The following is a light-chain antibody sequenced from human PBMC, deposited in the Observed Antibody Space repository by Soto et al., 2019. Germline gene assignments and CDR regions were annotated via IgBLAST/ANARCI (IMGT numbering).Light chain of an antibody. CDR2: DVG. V-gene: IGLV2-14*03. Sequence: QSVLTQPASVSGSPGQSITISCTGTSSDVGYYKYVSWYQQHPGKAPKLMIYDVGSRPSGVSNRFSGSKSGNTASLTISGLQAEYEADYSCASHPSSNTHVVFGGGTKLTVL. CDR1: SSDVGYYKY. CDR3: ASHPSSNTHVV. J-gene: IGLJ2*01.